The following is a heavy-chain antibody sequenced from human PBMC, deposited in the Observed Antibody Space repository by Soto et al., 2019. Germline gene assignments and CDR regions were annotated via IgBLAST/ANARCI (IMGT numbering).Heavy chain of an antibody. Sequence: PGGSLRLSCAASGFTFSSYGMHWVRQAPGKGLEWVAVIWYDGSNKYYADSVKGRFTISRDNSKNTLYLQMNSQRAEDTAVYYCARDSVSRSGYLYGMDVWGQGTTVTVSS. V-gene: IGHV3-33*01. D-gene: IGHD3-22*01. CDR2: IWYDGSNK. CDR3: ARDSVSRSGYLYGMDV. CDR1: GFTFSSYG. J-gene: IGHJ6*02.